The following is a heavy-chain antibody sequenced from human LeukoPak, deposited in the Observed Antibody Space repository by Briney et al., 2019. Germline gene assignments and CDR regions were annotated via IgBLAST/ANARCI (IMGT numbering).Heavy chain of an antibody. Sequence: SQTLSLTCAISGDSVSSNSAAWNWIRQSPSRGLEWLGRTYYRSKWYNDYAVSVKSRITINPDTSKNQFSLQLNSVTPEDTAVYYCARDSPNYYDSGSPHYYGMDVWGQGTTVTVSS. D-gene: IGHD3-10*01. J-gene: IGHJ6*02. V-gene: IGHV6-1*01. CDR2: TYYRSKWYN. CDR3: ARDSPNYYDSGSPHYYGMDV. CDR1: GDSVSSNSAA.